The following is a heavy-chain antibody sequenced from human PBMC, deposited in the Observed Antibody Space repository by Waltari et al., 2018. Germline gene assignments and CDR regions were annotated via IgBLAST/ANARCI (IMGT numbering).Heavy chain of an antibody. V-gene: IGHV4-61*02. CDR2: IYTSGST. D-gene: IGHD1-7*01. J-gene: IGHJ3*02. CDR1: GGSISSGSYY. Sequence: QVQLQESGPGLVQPSQTLSLTCTVSGGSISSGSYYWSWLRQPAGKGLEWIGRIYTSGSTNYNPSLKSRVTISVDTSKNQFSLKLSSVTAADTAVYYCAREGWNYAFDIWGQGTMVTVSS. CDR3: AREGWNYAFDI.